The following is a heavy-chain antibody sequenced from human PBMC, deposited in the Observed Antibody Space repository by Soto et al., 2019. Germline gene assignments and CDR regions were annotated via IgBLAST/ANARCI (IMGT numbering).Heavy chain of an antibody. D-gene: IGHD1-26*01. CDR2: VSDSGST. CDR1: GGSITNYY. V-gene: IGHV4-59*12. J-gene: IGHJ6*02. CDR3: ARERVGHSAMDV. Sequence: QVQLQESGPGLVKPSETLSLMCTVSGGSITNYYWSWIRQSPAKGLEWIGYVSDSGSTKCNPSLKSRVTISVDTSKNQFSLKLTSLTAADTAVYYCARERVGHSAMDVWGQGTTVTVSS.